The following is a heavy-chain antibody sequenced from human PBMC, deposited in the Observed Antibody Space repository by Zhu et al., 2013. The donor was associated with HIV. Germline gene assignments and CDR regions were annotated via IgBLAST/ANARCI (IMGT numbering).Heavy chain of an antibody. CDR3: AREYYVYFVLVPKSLPFLHDAFVY. Sequence: QVQLVQSGAEVKKPGSSVKVSCKASGGTFSSYTISWVRQAPGQGLEWMGRIIPILGIANYAQKFQGRVTITADKSTSTAYMELSSLRSEDTAVYYCAREYYVYFVLVPKSLPFLHDAFVYLGPRDNGHRLF. CDR1: GGTFSSYT. CDR2: IIPILGIA. V-gene: IGHV1-69*02. J-gene: IGHJ3*02. D-gene: IGHD2-8*02.